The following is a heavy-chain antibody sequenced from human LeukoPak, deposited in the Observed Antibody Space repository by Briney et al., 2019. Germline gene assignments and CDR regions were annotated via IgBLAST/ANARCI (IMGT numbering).Heavy chain of an antibody. Sequence: GGSLRLSCAASGFTFSSYGMHWVRQAPGKGLEWVAVISYDGSNKYYADPVKGRFTISRDNSKNTLYLQMNSLRAEDTAVYYCAKDSTMVRGVIITHAPYYMDVWGKGTTVTVSS. J-gene: IGHJ6*03. CDR1: GFTFSSYG. V-gene: IGHV3-30*18. D-gene: IGHD3-10*01. CDR3: AKDSTMVRGVIITHAPYYMDV. CDR2: ISYDGSNK.